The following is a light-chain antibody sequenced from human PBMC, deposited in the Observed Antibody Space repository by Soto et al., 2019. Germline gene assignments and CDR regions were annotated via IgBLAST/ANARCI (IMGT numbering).Light chain of an antibody. CDR1: QSISTY. CDR3: QQSFSTLGWT. V-gene: IGKV1-39*01. Sequence: DLQMTQSSSSLSASVGDRVSITCRAGQSISTYLNWYQQKSGKAPKLLIAAASSLESGVPLMFSGSGSGTDFTLTISSLQPEDFATYYCQQSFSTLGWTFGQGTKVDI. CDR2: AAS. J-gene: IGKJ1*01.